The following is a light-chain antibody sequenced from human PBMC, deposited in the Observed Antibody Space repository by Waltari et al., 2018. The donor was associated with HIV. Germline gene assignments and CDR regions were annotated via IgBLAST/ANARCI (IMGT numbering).Light chain of an antibody. CDR2: EVT. Sequence: SALTQPPSASGSPGQSVTISCTGTNSDIGGYNYVSRYQQHPGKAPKLVISEVTKRPSGVPGRFSGSKSGTTASLTVSGLQAEDEADYYCSSYANKNGFYVVFGGGTRLTVL. J-gene: IGLJ2*01. CDR1: NSDIGGYNY. V-gene: IGLV2-8*01. CDR3: SSYANKNGFYVV.